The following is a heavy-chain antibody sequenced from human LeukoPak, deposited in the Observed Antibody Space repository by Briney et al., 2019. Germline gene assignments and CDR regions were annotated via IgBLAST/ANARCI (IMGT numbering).Heavy chain of an antibody. CDR2: IKVDGSEK. D-gene: IGHD1-26*01. CDR1: GFTFSSYW. CDR3: AREWGREPFDI. V-gene: IGHV3-7*01. J-gene: IGHJ3*02. Sequence: PGGSLRLSCVASGFTFSSYWMSWVRQAPGKGLEWVANIKVDGSEKYYVDSVKGRFTISRDNAKNSLNLQMNSLRAEDSAVYYCAREWGREPFDIWGQGTMVTVSS.